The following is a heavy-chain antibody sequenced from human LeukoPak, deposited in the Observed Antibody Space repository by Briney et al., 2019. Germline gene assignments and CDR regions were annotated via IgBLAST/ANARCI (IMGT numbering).Heavy chain of an antibody. V-gene: IGHV4-38-2*01. Sequence: SETLSLTCAVSGYSISSDYYWGWIRQPSGKGLEWIGSIYQSVSTYYNPSLKSRVTISVDTSKNQFSLKLSSVTAADTAVYYCARNKSTVTASRHDAFDIWGQGTMVTVSS. CDR2: IYQSVST. D-gene: IGHD4-17*01. J-gene: IGHJ3*02. CDR1: GYSISSDYY. CDR3: ARNKSTVTASRHDAFDI.